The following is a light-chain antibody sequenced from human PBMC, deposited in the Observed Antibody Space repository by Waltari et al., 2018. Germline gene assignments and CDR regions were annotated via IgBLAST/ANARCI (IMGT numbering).Light chain of an antibody. CDR2: GAS. J-gene: IGKJ1*01. CDR3: QQYDNWLGT. CDR1: QSIRSN. V-gene: IGKV3-15*01. Sequence: EIVMTQSPATLAVFPGERATLACRASQSIRSNLAWYQLKPGQDPRLLIYGASTRATGIPARFSGSGSGTEFTLTISSLQSEDFAVYFCQQYDNWLGTFGQGTKVEIK.